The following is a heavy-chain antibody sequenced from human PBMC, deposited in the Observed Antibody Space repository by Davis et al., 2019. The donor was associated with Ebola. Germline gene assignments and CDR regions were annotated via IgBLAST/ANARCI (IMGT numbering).Heavy chain of an antibody. CDR1: GYTFTSYY. V-gene: IGHV1-18*04. J-gene: IGHJ4*02. CDR2: ISAYNSNT. Sequence: ASVKVSCKASGYTFTSYYMHWVRQAPGQGLEWMGWISAYNSNTNYAQKLQGRVTMTTDTSTNTAYMELRSLRSDDTAVYYCARVRILGKLDFDYWGQGTLVTVSS. D-gene: IGHD3-3*01. CDR3: ARVRILGKLDFDY.